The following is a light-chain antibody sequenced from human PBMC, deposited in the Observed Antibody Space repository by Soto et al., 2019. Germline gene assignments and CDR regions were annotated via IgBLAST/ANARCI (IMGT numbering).Light chain of an antibody. CDR3: SSYTSSSTLWV. CDR2: DVS. J-gene: IGLJ3*02. CDR1: SSDVGGYNY. Sequence: QSVLTQPASVSGSPGQSITISCTGTSSDVGGYNYVSWYQQHPGKAPKLMIYDVSNRPSGVSNRFSGSKSGNTASLTISGLQAVDEADYYCSSYTSSSTLWVFGGGTKVTVL. V-gene: IGLV2-14*01.